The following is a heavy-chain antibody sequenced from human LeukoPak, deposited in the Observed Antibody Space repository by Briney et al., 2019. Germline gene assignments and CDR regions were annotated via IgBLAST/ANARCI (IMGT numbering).Heavy chain of an antibody. CDR3: ARGRIRYDDHSSGWFVFFEF. J-gene: IGHJ4*02. Sequence: ASVKVSCKASGYTFTGYYMHWVRQAPGQGLEWMGWINPNSGGTNYAQKFQGRVTMTRDTSMSTAYMELSSLRSEDTALYYCARGRIRYDDHSSGWFVFFEFWGQGSLVTVSS. D-gene: IGHD6-19*01. CDR1: GYTFTGYY. V-gene: IGHV1-2*02. CDR2: INPNSGGT.